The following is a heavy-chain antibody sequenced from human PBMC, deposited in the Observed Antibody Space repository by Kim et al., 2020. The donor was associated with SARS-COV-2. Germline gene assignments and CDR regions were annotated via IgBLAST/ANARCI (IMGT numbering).Heavy chain of an antibody. CDR2: IDPSDSYT. Sequence: GESLKISCKGSGYSFTSYWISWVRQMPGKGLEWMGRIDPSDSYTNYSPSFQGHVTISADKSISTAYLQWSSLKASDTAMYYCSRGPRVGEYHHDYWGQGTLVTVSS. CDR3: SRGPRVGEYHHDY. V-gene: IGHV5-10-1*01. D-gene: IGHD3-10*01. J-gene: IGHJ4*02. CDR1: GYSFTSYW.